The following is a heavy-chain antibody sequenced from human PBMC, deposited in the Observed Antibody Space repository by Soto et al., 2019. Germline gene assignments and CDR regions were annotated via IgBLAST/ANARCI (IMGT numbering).Heavy chain of an antibody. V-gene: IGHV3-15*01. CDR3: TTGGLEFDP. J-gene: IGHJ5*02. D-gene: IGHD3-16*01. CDR2: NKSKTDGGTT. Sequence: SGGSLRLSCAASGFTFSNAWMSWVRQAPGKGLEWVGRNKSKTDGGTTDYAAPVKGRFTISRDDPKNTLYLQMNSLKTEDTAVYYCTTGGLEFDPWGQGTLVTVSS. CDR1: GFTFSNAW.